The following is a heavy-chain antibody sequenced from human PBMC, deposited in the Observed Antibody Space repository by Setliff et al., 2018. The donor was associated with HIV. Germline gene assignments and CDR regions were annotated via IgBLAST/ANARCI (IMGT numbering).Heavy chain of an antibody. V-gene: IGHV3-7*01. CDR3: ARDSSIVVVVAATPDLGFDP. CDR2: IKQDGSEK. J-gene: IGHJ5*02. D-gene: IGHD2-15*01. Sequence: GGSLRLSCAASGFIFSSYEMSWVRQAPGKGLEWVAHIKQDGSEKNYMDSVKGRFTISRDNAKNSLYLQMNSLRAEDTAVYYCARDSSIVVVVAATPDLGFDPWGQGTLVTVSS. CDR1: GFIFSSYE.